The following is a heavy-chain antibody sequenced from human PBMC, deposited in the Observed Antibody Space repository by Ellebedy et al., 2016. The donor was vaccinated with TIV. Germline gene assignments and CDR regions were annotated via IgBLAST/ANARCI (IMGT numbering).Heavy chain of an antibody. CDR3: VRARGGVYYFDS. J-gene: IGHJ4*02. V-gene: IGHV3-64D*06. CDR1: GFTFSYYA. D-gene: IGHD6-13*01. Sequence: GESLKISCSASGFTFSYYAMHWVRQAPGKGLEYVSGICPNGGTTYYADSVKGRFTISRDNFSNRLYLQMSSVRTEDTAVFYCVRARGGVYYFDSWGQGTLVTVSS. CDR2: ICPNGGTT.